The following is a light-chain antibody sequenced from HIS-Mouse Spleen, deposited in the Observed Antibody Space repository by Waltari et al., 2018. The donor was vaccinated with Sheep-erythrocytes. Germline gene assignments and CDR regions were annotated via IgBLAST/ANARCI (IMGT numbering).Light chain of an antibody. J-gene: IGLJ2*01. CDR3: QSYDSSLSAVV. V-gene: IGLV1-40*01. Sequence: QSVLTQPPSVSGAPGQRVTISCTWSSPNIRAGSESHRYQQLPGTAPKLLIYGNSNRPSGVPDRFSGSKSGTSASLAITGLQAEDEADYYCQSYDSSLSAVVFGGGTKLTVL. CDR2: GNS. CDR1: SPNIRAGSE.